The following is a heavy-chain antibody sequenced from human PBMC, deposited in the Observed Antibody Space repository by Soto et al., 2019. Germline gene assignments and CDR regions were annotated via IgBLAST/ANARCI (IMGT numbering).Heavy chain of an antibody. D-gene: IGHD1-26*01. CDR2: INHSGST. V-gene: IGHV4-34*01. J-gene: IGHJ4*02. CDR3: ARARQVGATNFDY. CDR1: GGSFSGYY. Sequence: NPSETLSLTCAVYGGSFSGYYWSWIRQPPGKGLEWIGEINHSGSTNYNPSLKSRVTISVDTSKNQFSLKLSSVTAADTAVYYCARARQVGATNFDYWGQGTLVTVSS.